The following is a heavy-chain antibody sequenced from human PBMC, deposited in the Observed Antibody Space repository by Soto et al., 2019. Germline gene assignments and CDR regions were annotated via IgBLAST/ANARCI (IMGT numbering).Heavy chain of an antibody. D-gene: IGHD6-19*01. V-gene: IGHV3-74*01. CDR2: INSDGGST. CDR3: ATTASSGRDGYFDL. J-gene: IGHJ2*01. CDR1: GFTFSSYW. Sequence: EVQLVESGGGLVQPGGSLRLSCAASGFTFSSYWMHWVRQAPGKGLVWVSRINSDGGSTSYADSVKGRFTISRDNAKNTLYVQMNSLRAEDTAVYYCATTASSGRDGYFDLWGRGTLVTVSS.